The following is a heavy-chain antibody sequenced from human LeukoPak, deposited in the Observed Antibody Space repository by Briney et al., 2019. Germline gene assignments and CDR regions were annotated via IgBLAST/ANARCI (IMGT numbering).Heavy chain of an antibody. Sequence: SVXXSCKVSGYALTXXXMHWVXXTXXKGVXGMGGIDPEDGEITYAQKFQGRVTMTEDTATDTAYMELTNLRSEDTAVYFCTSRLLILLWTKDFWGQGTLVTVSS. CDR3: TSRLLILLWTKDF. J-gene: IGHJ4*02. CDR1: GYALTXXX. V-gene: IGHV1-24*01. D-gene: IGHD3-16*01. CDR2: IDPEDGEI.